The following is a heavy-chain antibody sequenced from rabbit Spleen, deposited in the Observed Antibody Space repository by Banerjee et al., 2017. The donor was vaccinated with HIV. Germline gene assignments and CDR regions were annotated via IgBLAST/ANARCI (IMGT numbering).Heavy chain of an antibody. Sequence: QEQLKESGGGLVQPGGSLKLSCKASGFSFSGSHYMCWVRQAPGKGLEWIACIYAGGSGTTYYASWAKGRFTISKTSSTTVTLQMTSLTAADTATYFCARLGHADYPYAYGLKLWGPGTLVTVS. CDR3: ARLGHADYPYAYGLKL. J-gene: IGHJ4*01. CDR2: IYAGGSGTT. CDR1: GFSFSGSHY. V-gene: IGHV1S45*01. D-gene: IGHD6-1*01.